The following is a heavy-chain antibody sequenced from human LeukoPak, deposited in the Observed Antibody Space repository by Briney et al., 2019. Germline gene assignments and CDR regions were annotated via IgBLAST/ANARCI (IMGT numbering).Heavy chain of an antibody. J-gene: IGHJ4*02. Sequence: GASVKVSCKASGYTFTSYDISWVRQATGQGLEWMGWMNPNSGNTGYAQKFQGRVTMTRNTSISTAYMELSSLRSEDTAVYYCARGWWAARQYYFDYWGQGTLVTVSS. CDR1: GYTFTSYD. V-gene: IGHV1-8*01. CDR3: ARGWWAARQYYFDY. D-gene: IGHD2-15*01. CDR2: MNPNSGNT.